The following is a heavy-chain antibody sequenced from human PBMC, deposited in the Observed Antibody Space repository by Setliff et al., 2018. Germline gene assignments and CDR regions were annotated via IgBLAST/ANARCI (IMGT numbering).Heavy chain of an antibody. Sequence: GASVKVSCKASGDTFNIHAFTWVRQAPGQGLEWMGFIYTDNGNTKYSKNFQDRVAITRDTSASTAYMELSSLTSEDTAVYFCARGSRGFDYWGQGALVTVSS. V-gene: IGHV1-3*04. CDR2: IYTDNGNT. CDR1: GDTFNIHA. CDR3: ARGSRGFDY. J-gene: IGHJ4*02.